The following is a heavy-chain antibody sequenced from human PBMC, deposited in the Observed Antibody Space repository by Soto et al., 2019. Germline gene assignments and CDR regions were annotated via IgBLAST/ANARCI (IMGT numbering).Heavy chain of an antibody. CDR1: GGTFSSYA. J-gene: IGHJ6*02. CDR3: ARSQGSSTRVEISYYYYYGMDV. D-gene: IGHD2-2*01. V-gene: IGHV1-69*01. CDR2: IIPISGTA. Sequence: QVQLVQSGAEVKKPGSSVKVSCKASGGTFSSYAISWVRQAPGQGLEWMGGIIPISGTANYAQKFQGRVTITADESTSTAYMELSSLRSEDTGVYYCARSQGSSTRVEISYYYYYGMDVWGQGTTVTVSS.